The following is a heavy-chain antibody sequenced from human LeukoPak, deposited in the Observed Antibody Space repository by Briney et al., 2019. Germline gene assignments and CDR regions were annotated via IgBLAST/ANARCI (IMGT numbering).Heavy chain of an antibody. CDR3: TRVGPSTVVDY. J-gene: IGHJ4*02. CDR2: IRSKPQSYAT. CDR1: GFTFSDSA. D-gene: IGHD1-26*01. Sequence: GGSLRLSCAASGFTFSDSAIHWVRQASGKGLEWVGRIRSKPQSYATTYDESLKGRFTISRDDSKNTAYLQMSSLKIEDTAVYYCTRVGPSTVVDYWGQGTQVTVSS. V-gene: IGHV3-73*01.